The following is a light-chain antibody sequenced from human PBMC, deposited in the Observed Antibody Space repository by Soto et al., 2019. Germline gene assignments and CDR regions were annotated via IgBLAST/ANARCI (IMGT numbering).Light chain of an antibody. CDR1: QSVSSY. V-gene: IGKV3-11*01. CDR2: DAS. CDR3: QQRSNWPT. Sequence: EIVLTQSPGTLSLSPGERATLSCRASQSVSSYLAWYQQKPGQAPRLLIYDASNRATGIPARFSGSGSGTDFTLTISSLEPEDFAVYYCQQRSNWPTFGQGTEVDI. J-gene: IGKJ1*01.